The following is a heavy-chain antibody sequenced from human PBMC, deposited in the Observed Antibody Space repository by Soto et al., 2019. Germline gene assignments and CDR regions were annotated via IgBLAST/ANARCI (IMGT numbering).Heavy chain of an antibody. CDR1: GFTFSTYA. Sequence: GGSLRLSCAASGFTFSTYAMSWVRQAPGKGLEWVSAIGGSGGGTYYAGSVQGRFTISRDNSKNTLYLQMNSLRAEDTAVYFCAKEEDYGDYKTIDYWGQGTLVTVSS. D-gene: IGHD4-17*01. J-gene: IGHJ4*02. V-gene: IGHV3-23*01. CDR2: IGGSGGGT. CDR3: AKEEDYGDYKTIDY.